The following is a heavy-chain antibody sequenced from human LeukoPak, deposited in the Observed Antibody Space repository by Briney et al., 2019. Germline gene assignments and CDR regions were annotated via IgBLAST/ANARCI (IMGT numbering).Heavy chain of an antibody. CDR2: ISGSGGRT. D-gene: IGHD3-22*01. J-gene: IGHJ4*02. Sequence: GGSLRLSCAASGVTFSSYAMSWVREAPGEGLEWGSAISGSGGRTYYADSVKGGFTISRDNSKNTLYLQMNSLRAEDTAVYYCAKVGTDSSGYFSDGDYFDCWGQGTLVTVSS. CDR3: AKVGTDSSGYFSDGDYFDC. V-gene: IGHV3-23*01. CDR1: GVTFSSYA.